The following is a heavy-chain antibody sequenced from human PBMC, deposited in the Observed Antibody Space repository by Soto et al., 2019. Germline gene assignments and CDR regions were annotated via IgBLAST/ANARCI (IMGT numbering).Heavy chain of an antibody. D-gene: IGHD3-22*01. J-gene: IGHJ3*02. Sequence: SETLSLTCTVSGGSISSGGYYWSWIRQHPGKGLEWIGYIYYSGSTYYNPSLKSRVTISVDTYKNQFSLKLSSVTAADTAVYYCARGPRKSQWGITMIVVVTKSAFDIWGEGTMVTV. CDR1: GGSISSGGYY. CDR2: IYYSGST. V-gene: IGHV4-31*03. CDR3: ARGPRKSQWGITMIVVVTKSAFDI.